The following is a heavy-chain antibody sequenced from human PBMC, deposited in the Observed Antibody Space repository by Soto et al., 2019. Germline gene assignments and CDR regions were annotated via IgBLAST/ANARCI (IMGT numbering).Heavy chain of an antibody. J-gene: IGHJ5*02. D-gene: IGHD7-27*01. Sequence: GGSLRLSCTASGFTFGDYAMSWFRQAPGKGLEWVGFIRSKAYGGTTEYAASVKGRFTISRDDSKSIAYLQMNSLKTEDTAVYYCTRDSGLTGDRKAYNWFDPWGQGTLVNVSS. V-gene: IGHV3-49*03. CDR1: GFTFGDYA. CDR3: TRDSGLTGDRKAYNWFDP. CDR2: IRSKAYGGTT.